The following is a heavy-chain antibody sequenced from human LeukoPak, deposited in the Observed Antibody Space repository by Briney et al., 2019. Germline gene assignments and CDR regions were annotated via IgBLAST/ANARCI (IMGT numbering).Heavy chain of an antibody. D-gene: IGHD2-2*01. Sequence: GASVKVSCKASGYTFTGYYMHWVRQAPGQGLEWMGWINPNSGGTNYAQKFQGWVTMTRDTSISTAYMELSRLRSDDTAVYYCARGALVVPAAMTSYYYYGMDVWGQGTTVTVSS. J-gene: IGHJ6*02. CDR1: GYTFTGYY. V-gene: IGHV1-2*04. CDR3: ARGALVVPAAMTSYYYYGMDV. CDR2: INPNSGGT.